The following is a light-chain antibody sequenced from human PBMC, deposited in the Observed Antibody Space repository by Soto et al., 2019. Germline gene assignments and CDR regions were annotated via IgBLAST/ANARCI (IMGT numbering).Light chain of an antibody. CDR1: QSISNY. CDR2: GAS. J-gene: IGKJ1*01. Sequence: DIPMTQFPSPLSASVGDRVTITCRASQSISNYLNWYQQKPGKAPNLLIYGASTLQSGVPSRFSGSGSGTDFTLTISSLQPEDFGTYFCQQSYSTPRTFGQGTRVEVK. CDR3: QQSYSTPRT. V-gene: IGKV1-39*01.